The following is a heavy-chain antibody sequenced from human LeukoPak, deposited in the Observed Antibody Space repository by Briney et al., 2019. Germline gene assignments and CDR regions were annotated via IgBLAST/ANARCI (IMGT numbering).Heavy chain of an antibody. CDR1: GFTFSRFA. CDR3: AKDGNGYNLDY. V-gene: IGHV3-30*02. J-gene: IGHJ4*02. D-gene: IGHD5-24*01. CDR2: IPYDGSKK. Sequence: GGSLRLSCVASGFTFSRFAMSWVRQAPGKGLEWVAFIPYDGSKKSNADSVKGRFTISRDNSKNTLYLQMNSLRAEDTAVHYCAKDGNGYNLDYWGQGTLVTVSS.